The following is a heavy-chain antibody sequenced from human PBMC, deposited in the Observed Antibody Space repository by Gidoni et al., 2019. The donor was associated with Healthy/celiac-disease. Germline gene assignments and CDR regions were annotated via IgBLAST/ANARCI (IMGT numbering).Heavy chain of an antibody. D-gene: IGHD3-10*01. J-gene: IGHJ5*02. Sequence: QVQLQESGPGLVKPSQTLSLTCTVSGGSISSGGYYWSWIRPHPGKGLEWIGYIYYSGSTYYNPSLKRRVTISVDTSKNQFSLKLSSVAAADPAVYYCARDGSPYNWFDPWGQGTLVTVSS. CDR1: GGSISSGGYY. CDR2: IYYSGST. CDR3: ARDGSPYNWFDP. V-gene: IGHV4-31*03.